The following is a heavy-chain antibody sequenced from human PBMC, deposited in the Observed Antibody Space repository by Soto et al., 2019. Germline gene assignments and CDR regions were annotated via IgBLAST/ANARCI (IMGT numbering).Heavy chain of an antibody. Sequence: QVQLVQSGAEEKKPGASVKVSCKASGYTFTSYAMHWVRQAPGERLEWMGWSNAGNGNTKYSQKLQGRVTITRDTSASTAYMELSSLRSEETAVYYCARAWVVVTAPDYWGQGPLVTVSS. J-gene: IGHJ4*02. D-gene: IGHD2-21*02. CDR2: SNAGNGNT. CDR3: ARAWVVVTAPDY. CDR1: GYTFTSYA. V-gene: IGHV1-3*05.